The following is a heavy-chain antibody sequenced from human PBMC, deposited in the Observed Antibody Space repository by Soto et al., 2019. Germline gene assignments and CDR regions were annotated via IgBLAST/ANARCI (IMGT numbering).Heavy chain of an antibody. Sequence: PGGSLRLSCAASGFSLSNYTMSWVRQAPGKGLEWVSVISVRGVTFTPSAVKDRFTISRDNSKTTLHLEVNSLGGEDTAVYYCARGVAWIRYPNLHIGEAFDSWGKGQMVT. D-gene: IGHD5-12*01. CDR3: ARGVAWIRYPNLHIGEAFDS. CDR2: ISVRGVT. CDR1: GFSLSNYT. J-gene: IGHJ3*02. V-gene: IGHV3-23*01.